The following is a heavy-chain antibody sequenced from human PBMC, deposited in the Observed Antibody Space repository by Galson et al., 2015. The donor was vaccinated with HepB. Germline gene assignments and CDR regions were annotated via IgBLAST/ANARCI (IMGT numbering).Heavy chain of an antibody. CDR2: IKQDGSEK. D-gene: IGHD3-3*01. CDR3: ASDRDYDFWEH. CDR1: GFTFSSYW. V-gene: IGHV3-7*01. J-gene: IGHJ4*02. Sequence: SLRLSCAASGFTFSSYWMSWVRQAPGKGLEWVANIKQDGSEKYYVDSVKGRFTISRDNAKNSLYLQMNSLRAEDTAVYYCASDRDYDFWEHWGQGTLVTVSS.